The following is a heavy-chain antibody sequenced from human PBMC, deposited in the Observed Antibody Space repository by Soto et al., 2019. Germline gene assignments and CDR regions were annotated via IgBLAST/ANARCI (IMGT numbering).Heavy chain of an antibody. Sequence: PVGSLRLSCVASGFTFSTYAMHWVRQAPGKGLEWVAVVSYDGNNIFYANSVKGRFTISRDNSKNTLYLQMNSLRAEDTAVYYCARDMQARYFFDCWGQGALVTVSS. J-gene: IGHJ4*02. CDR1: GFTFSTYA. CDR2: VSYDGNNI. D-gene: IGHD3-9*01. V-gene: IGHV3-30-3*01. CDR3: ARDMQARYFFDC.